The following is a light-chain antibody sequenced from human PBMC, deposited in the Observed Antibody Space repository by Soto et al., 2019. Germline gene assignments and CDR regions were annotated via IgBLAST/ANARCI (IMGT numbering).Light chain of an antibody. Sequence: EIVMTQSPATLSVSPGERATLSCRASQSISNNLAWYQQKPGQAPSLLIYGASTRATGIPARFSGSGSGTEFTLTISSLQSEDSXXXXXXQYNNWPPRTFGQGTKLEIK. CDR2: GAS. CDR3: XQYNNWPPRT. CDR1: QSISNN. J-gene: IGKJ2*01. V-gene: IGKV3-15*01.